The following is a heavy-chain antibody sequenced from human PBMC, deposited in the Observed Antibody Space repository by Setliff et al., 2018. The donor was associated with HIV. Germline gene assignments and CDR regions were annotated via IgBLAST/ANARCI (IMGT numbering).Heavy chain of an antibody. V-gene: IGHV3-23*01. CDR1: GFTFNTYA. CDR2: ISGSGAST. Sequence: GESLKISCAASGFTFNTYAMSGVRQAPGKGLEWVSVISGSGASTFYADSVKGRFTISRDNSKSTLYLQMSGLRTEDTAVYYCAADPQTGTTSYDDFDIWGQGTVVTVSS. J-gene: IGHJ3*02. CDR3: AADPQTGTTSYDDFDI. D-gene: IGHD1-7*01.